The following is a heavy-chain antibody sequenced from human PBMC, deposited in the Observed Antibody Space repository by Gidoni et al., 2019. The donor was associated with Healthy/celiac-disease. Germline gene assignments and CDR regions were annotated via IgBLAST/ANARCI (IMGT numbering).Heavy chain of an antibody. Sequence: QVQLVQSGAEVKTPGASVQVSCKASGYTFTGYYMHWVRQAPGQGLEWMGWINPNSGGTNYAQKFQGRVTMTRDTSISTAYMELSRLRSDDTAVYYCARALWGLRGYYFDYWGQGTLVTVSS. D-gene: IGHD2-21*02. CDR2: INPNSGGT. J-gene: IGHJ4*02. V-gene: IGHV1-2*02. CDR1: GYTFTGYY. CDR3: ARALWGLRGYYFDY.